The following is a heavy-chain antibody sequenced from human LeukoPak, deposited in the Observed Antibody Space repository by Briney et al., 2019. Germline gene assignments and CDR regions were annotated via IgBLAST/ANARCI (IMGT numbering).Heavy chain of an antibody. Sequence: SQTLSLTCAISGDSVSSNSAAWNWIRQSPSRGLEWLVRTYYRSKWYNDYAVSVKSRITINPDTSKNQFSLQLNSVTPEDTAVYYCAREVDIVVVPAAHGYFDYWGQGTLVTVSS. V-gene: IGHV6-1*01. CDR1: GDSVSSNSAA. D-gene: IGHD2-2*03. J-gene: IGHJ4*02. CDR2: TYYRSKWYN. CDR3: AREVDIVVVPAAHGYFDY.